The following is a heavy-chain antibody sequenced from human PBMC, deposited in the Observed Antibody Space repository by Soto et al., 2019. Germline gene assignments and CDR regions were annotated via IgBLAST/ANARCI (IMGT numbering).Heavy chain of an antibody. D-gene: IGHD6-19*01. CDR2: IHHGGST. V-gene: IGHV4-59*01. Sequence: QVQLQESGPGLVKSSETLSLTCTVSGGPISTYYWSWIRQPPGKGLEWIGYIHHGGSTNYNPSLKSLVTTSVDKSKNLVSLKMSAVTAADTAVYYGARDGDGCRYYFGMDFWGQGTTVTVSS. CDR3: ARDGDGCRYYFGMDF. CDR1: GGPISTYY. J-gene: IGHJ6*02.